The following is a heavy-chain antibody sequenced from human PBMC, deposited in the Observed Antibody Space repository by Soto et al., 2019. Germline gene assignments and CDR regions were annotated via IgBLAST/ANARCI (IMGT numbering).Heavy chain of an antibody. CDR3: AWTPDEKSSSSWFDP. J-gene: IGHJ5*02. CDR1: GGSFSGYY. CDR2: INHSGST. V-gene: IGHV4-34*01. Sequence: PSETLSLTCAVYGGSFSGYYWSWIRQPPGKGLEWIGEINHSGSTNYNPSLKSRVTISVDTSKNQFSLKLSSVTAADTAVYYCAWTPDEKSSSSWFDPWGQGTLVTVPS. D-gene: IGHD6-6*01.